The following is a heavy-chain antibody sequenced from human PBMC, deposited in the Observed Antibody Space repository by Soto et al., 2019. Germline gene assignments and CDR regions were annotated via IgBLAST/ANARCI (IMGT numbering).Heavy chain of an antibody. J-gene: IGHJ6*02. D-gene: IGHD3-10*01. Sequence: ASVKVSCKASGYTFTSYGISWVRQAPGQGLEWMGWISAYNGNTNYAQKLQGRVTMTTDTSTSTAYMELRSLRSDDTAVYYCARDRPSGSISYYYYYGMDVWGQGTTVTVSS. CDR3: ARDRPSGSISYYYYYGMDV. V-gene: IGHV1-18*01. CDR2: ISAYNGNT. CDR1: GYTFTSYG.